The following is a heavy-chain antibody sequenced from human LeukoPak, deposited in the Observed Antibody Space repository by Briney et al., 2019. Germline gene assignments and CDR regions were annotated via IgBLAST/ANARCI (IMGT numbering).Heavy chain of an antibody. CDR1: GFTFSSYA. D-gene: IGHD3-22*01. Sequence: GGSLRLSCAASGFTFSSYAMSWVRQAPGKGLEWVSVIYSGGSTYYADSVKGRFTISRDNSKNTLYLQMNSLRVEDTAVYYCARDRGGSSGPLQHWGQGTLVTVSS. CDR2: IYSGGST. V-gene: IGHV3-66*01. CDR3: ARDRGGSSGPLQH. J-gene: IGHJ1*01.